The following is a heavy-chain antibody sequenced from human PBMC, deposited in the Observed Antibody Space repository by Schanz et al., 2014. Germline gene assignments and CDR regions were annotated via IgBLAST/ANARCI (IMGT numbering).Heavy chain of an antibody. CDR1: GFTFSTYA. Sequence: EVKLLESGGTLVRPGGSLRLSCAASGFTFSTYAMAWVRQAPGKGLEWVSYVSRSTPDIYYAESVKGRFTISRDNSKNTLYLQMDSLRAEDTAVYFCAKKVPAYNPFDSWGQGTLVTVSS. D-gene: IGHD1-1*01. CDR2: VSRSTPDI. J-gene: IGHJ4*02. CDR3: AKKVPAYNPFDS. V-gene: IGHV3-23*01.